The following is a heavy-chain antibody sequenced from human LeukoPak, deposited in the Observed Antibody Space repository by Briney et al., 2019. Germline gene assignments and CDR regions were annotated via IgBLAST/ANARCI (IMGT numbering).Heavy chain of an antibody. V-gene: IGHV4-39*07. Sequence: PSETLSLTCTVSGGSISSGDYYWSWIRQPPGKGLEWIGETNHSGSTNYNPSLKSRVTITVDTSKNQFSLKLSSVTAADTAVYYCARAGREYFDYWGQGTLVTVSS. CDR2: TNHSGST. CDR3: ARAGREYFDY. J-gene: IGHJ4*02. CDR1: GGSISSGDYY.